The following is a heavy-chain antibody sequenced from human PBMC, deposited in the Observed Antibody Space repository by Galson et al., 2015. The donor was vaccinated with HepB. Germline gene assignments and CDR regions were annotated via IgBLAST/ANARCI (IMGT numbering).Heavy chain of an antibody. CDR3: ARDNPGCGITILGGVASRGCYSDL. CDR2: IIPIIAEA. V-gene: IGHV1-69*13. D-gene: IGHD3-3*01. Sequence: SVKVSCKASGGTFSTHTIIWVRQAPGQGLEWMGEIIPIIAEAKYAPKFQGRVTITVDESTATVYMELRSLTFDDTAVYYCARDNPGCGITILGGVASRGCYSDLWGQGTLVTASS. J-gene: IGHJ5*02. CDR1: GGTFSTHT.